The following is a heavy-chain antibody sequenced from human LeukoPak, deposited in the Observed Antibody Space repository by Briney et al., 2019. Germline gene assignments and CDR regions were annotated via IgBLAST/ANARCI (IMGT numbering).Heavy chain of an antibody. D-gene: IGHD2/OR15-2a*01. CDR2: IKEDGSEK. Sequence: GGSLRLSCAASGFTFNTYWMSWVRQAPGKGLEWVANIKEDGSEKYYVDSVKGRFTISRDNAKNSLYLQMNSLRAEDTAVYYCARAEYCYYCGMDVWGQGTTVTVSS. V-gene: IGHV3-7*03. J-gene: IGHJ6*02. CDR3: ARAEYCYYCGMDV. CDR1: GFTFNTYW.